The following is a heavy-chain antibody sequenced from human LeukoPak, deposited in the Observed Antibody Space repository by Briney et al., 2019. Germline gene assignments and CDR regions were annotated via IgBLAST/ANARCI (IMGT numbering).Heavy chain of an antibody. CDR1: GFTFSSYW. V-gene: IGHV3-74*01. Sequence: GGSLRLSCAASGFTFSSYWMHWVRQGPGKGLVWVSRINSDGSSTSYADSVKGRFTISRDNSKNTLYLQMNSLRAEDTAVYYCAKDEEQQLSADAFDIWGQGTMVTVSS. D-gene: IGHD6-13*01. J-gene: IGHJ3*02. CDR3: AKDEEQQLSADAFDI. CDR2: INSDGSST.